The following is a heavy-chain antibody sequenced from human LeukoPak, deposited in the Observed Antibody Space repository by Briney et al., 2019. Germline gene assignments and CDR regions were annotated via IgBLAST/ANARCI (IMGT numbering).Heavy chain of an antibody. V-gene: IGHV4-4*07. J-gene: IGHJ4*02. Sequence: PSETLSLTCIVSGDSISNYYWSWIRQSAGKGLEWIGRIYTSGSTDYNPSLKSRVTMSVDTSKNQFSLKLTSVTAADTAVYYCARKAAAGTFYFDYWGQGTLVTVSS. CDR1: GDSISNYY. CDR3: ARKAAAGTFYFDY. D-gene: IGHD6-13*01. CDR2: IYTSGST.